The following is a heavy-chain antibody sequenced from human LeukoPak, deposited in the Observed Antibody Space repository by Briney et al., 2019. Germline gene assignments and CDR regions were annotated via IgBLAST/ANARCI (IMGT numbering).Heavy chain of an antibody. CDR1: GFTFSSYG. J-gene: IGHJ3*02. Sequence: PGRSLRLSCAASGFTFSSYGMHWVRQAPGKGLEWVAVISYDGSNKYYADSVKGRFTISRDNSKNTLYLQMNSLRAEDTAVYYCGRDPNGDYIGAFDMWGQGTVVTVSS. CDR3: GRDPNGDYIGAFDM. D-gene: IGHD4-17*01. CDR2: ISYDGSNK. V-gene: IGHV3-30*03.